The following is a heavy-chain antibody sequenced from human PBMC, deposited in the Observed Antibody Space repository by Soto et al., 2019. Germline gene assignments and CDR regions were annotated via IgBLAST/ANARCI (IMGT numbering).Heavy chain of an antibody. CDR3: AKATATGGGAFDI. V-gene: IGHV3-23*01. D-gene: IGHD2-8*02. CDR1: GFICSSYD. CDR2: ILVDGRT. Sequence: LSLSCAASGFICSSYDMSWVRQAPGKGLEWVSTILVDGRTFYVDSVKGRFTISRDSSQNTVYLQMNSLTAGDTALYYCAKATATGGGAFDICGQGTMVTVSS. J-gene: IGHJ3*02.